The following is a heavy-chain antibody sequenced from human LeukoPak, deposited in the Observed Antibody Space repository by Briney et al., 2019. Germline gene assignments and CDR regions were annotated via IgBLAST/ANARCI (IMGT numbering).Heavy chain of an antibody. CDR1: GFTFSSYW. D-gene: IGHD6-19*01. CDR3: ATEASSGLED. V-gene: IGHV3-7*01. CDR2: IKQDGSEK. Sequence: GGSLRLSCAASGFTFSSYWMSWVRQAPGKGLEWVANIKQDGSEKYYLDSVKGRFTISRDNAENSLYLQMNSLRAEDTAVYYCATEASSGLEDWGQGILVTVSS. J-gene: IGHJ4*02.